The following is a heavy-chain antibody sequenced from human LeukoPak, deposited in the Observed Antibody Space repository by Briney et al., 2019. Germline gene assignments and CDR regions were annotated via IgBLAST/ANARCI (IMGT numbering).Heavy chain of an antibody. CDR1: GFTFSSYW. D-gene: IGHD6-19*01. CDR3: ATEASSGLED. V-gene: IGHV3-7*01. CDR2: IKQDGSEK. Sequence: GGSLRLSCAASGFTFSSYWMSWVRQAPGKGLEWVANIKQDGSEKYYLDSVKGRFTISRDNAENSLYLQMNSLRAEDTAVYYCATEASSGLEDWGQGILVTVSS. J-gene: IGHJ4*02.